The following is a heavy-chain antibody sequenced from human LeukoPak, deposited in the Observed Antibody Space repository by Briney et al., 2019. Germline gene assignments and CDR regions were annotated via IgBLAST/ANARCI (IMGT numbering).Heavy chain of an antibody. V-gene: IGHV4-34*01. CDR3: ARGRRGVYKTYYFDY. J-gene: IGHJ4*02. CDR1: GGSFSGYY. CDR2: INHSGST. Sequence: SETPSLTCAVYGGSFSGYYWSWIRQPPGKGLEWIGEINHSGSTNYNPSLKSRVTISVDTSKNQFSLKLSSVTAADTAVYYCARGRRGVYKTYYFDYWGQGTLVTVSS. D-gene: IGHD6-13*01.